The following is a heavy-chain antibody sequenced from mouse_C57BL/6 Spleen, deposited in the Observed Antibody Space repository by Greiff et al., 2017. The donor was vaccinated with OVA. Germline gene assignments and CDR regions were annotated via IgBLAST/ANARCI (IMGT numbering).Heavy chain of an antibody. V-gene: IGHV1-66*01. Sequence: QVQLKESGPELVKPGASVKISCKASGYSFTSYYIHWVKQRPGQGLEWIGWIYPGSGNTKYNEKFKGKATLTADTSSSTAYMQLSSLTSEDSAVYYCARGGLGRDWYFDVWGTGTTVTVSS. CDR3: ARGGLGRDWYFDV. D-gene: IGHD4-1*01. CDR2: IYPGSGNT. CDR1: GYSFTSYY. J-gene: IGHJ1*03.